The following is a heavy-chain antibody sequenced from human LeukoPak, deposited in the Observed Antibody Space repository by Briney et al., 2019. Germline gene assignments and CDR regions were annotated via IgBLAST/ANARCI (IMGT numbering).Heavy chain of an antibody. V-gene: IGHV1-8*02. CDR2: MNPNSGNT. J-gene: IGHJ4*02. CDR3: ARDPSGSFDY. CDR1: GYTFTGYY. D-gene: IGHD1-26*01. Sequence: ASVKVSCKASGYTFTGYYMHWVRQAPGQGLEWMGWMNPNSGNTGYAQKFQGRVTMTRNTSISTAYMELSSLRSEDTAVYYCARDPSGSFDYWGQGTLVTVSS.